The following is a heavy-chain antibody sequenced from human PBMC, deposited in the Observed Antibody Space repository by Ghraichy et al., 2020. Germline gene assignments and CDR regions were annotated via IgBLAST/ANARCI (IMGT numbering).Heavy chain of an antibody. CDR3: AKDRVLGGQYDFWSGYYLGDAFDI. Sequence: GESLNISCAASGFTFSSYAMSWVRQAPGKGLEWVSAISGSGGSTYYADSVKGRFTISRDNSKNTLYLQMNSLRAEDTAVYYCAKDRVLGGQYDFWSGYYLGDAFDIWGQGTMVTVSS. D-gene: IGHD3-3*01. CDR1: GFTFSSYA. J-gene: IGHJ3*02. CDR2: ISGSGGST. V-gene: IGHV3-23*01.